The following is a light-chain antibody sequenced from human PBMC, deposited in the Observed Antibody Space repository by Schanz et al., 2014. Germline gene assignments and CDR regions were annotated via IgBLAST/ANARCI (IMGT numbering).Light chain of an antibody. Sequence: QSVLTQPPSVSGAPGQRVTISCTGSSSNFGAGYDVHWYQQLPGTAPKLLIYRSINRPSGVPDRFSGSKSGTSASLAITGLQAEDEADYYCASWDDSLNARVFGGGTKLTVL. CDR2: RSI. V-gene: IGLV1-40*01. CDR3: ASWDDSLNARV. CDR1: SSNFGAGYD. J-gene: IGLJ3*02.